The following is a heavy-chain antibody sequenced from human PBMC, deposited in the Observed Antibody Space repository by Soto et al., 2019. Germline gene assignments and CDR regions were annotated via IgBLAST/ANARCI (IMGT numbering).Heavy chain of an antibody. J-gene: IGHJ3*02. CDR3: ARGGDSDAFDI. CDR1: GVSISSGGYY. V-gene: IGHV4-31*03. CDR2: IYYSGST. D-gene: IGHD7-27*01. Sequence: SETLSLTCTVSGVSISSGGYYWSWIRQHPGKGLEWIGYIYYSGSTYYNPSLKSRVTISVDTSKNQFSLKLSSVAAADTAVYYCARGGDSDAFDIWGQGTMVTVSS.